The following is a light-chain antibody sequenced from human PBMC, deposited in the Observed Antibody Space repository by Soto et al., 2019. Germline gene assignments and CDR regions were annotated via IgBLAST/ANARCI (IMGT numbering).Light chain of an antibody. V-gene: IGKV3-15*01. J-gene: IGKJ1*01. CDR3: QQSDKWPPT. CDR2: GAS. Sequence: EIVMTQSPATLSVSPGERATLSCRASQSVSSTLAWYQQKAGQAPRLLMYGASTRAIGIPGRFSGSGSGTEFTLTISSLQSEDFAVYYCQQSDKWPPTFGQGTKVDI. CDR1: QSVSST.